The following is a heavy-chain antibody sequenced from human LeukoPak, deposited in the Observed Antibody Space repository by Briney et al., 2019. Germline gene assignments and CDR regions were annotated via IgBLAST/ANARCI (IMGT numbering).Heavy chain of an antibody. CDR2: ITGSGGST. Sequence: PGGSLRLSCAASGFTFSSYAMSWVRQAPGKGLEWVSAITGSGGSTYYADSVKGRFTISRDNPKNTLYLQMNRLRAEDTAVYYCARSLRVRGVPDYMDVWGKGTTVTISS. J-gene: IGHJ6*03. CDR1: GFTFSSYA. D-gene: IGHD3-10*01. V-gene: IGHV3-23*01. CDR3: ARSLRVRGVPDYMDV.